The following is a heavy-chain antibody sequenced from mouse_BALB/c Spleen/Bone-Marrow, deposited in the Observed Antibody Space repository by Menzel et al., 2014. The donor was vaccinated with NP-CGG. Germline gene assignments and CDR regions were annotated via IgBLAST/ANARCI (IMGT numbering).Heavy chain of an antibody. Sequence: EVQLQQSGAELVKPGASVKLSCTASGFNIRDTYMHWVKQRPEQGLEWIGRIDPANGNTKYDPKFQGKATITAYTSSNTAYLQLSSLTSEDTAVYYCARPIFLWGQGTSVTVSS. V-gene: IGHV14-3*02. J-gene: IGHJ4*01. CDR2: IDPANGNT. CDR3: ARPIFL. CDR1: GFNIRDTY.